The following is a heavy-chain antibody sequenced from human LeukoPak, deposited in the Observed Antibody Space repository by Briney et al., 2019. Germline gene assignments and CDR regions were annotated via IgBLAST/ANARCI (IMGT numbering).Heavy chain of an antibody. J-gene: IGHJ4*02. Sequence: PSETLSPTCTVSGGSISNYYWSWIRQPPGKGLEWIGYIYYTGSTNYNASLRSRVTISLDTSKNQFSLNLNSVTGADTAVYYCAREGIAVAGFDYWGPGTLVTVSS. CDR2: IYYTGST. CDR1: GGSISNYY. D-gene: IGHD6-19*01. CDR3: AREGIAVAGFDY. V-gene: IGHV4-59*01.